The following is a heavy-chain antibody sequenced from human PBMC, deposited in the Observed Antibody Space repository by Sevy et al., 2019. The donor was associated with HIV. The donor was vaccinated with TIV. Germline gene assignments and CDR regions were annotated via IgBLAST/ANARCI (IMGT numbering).Heavy chain of an antibody. D-gene: IGHD5-12*01. CDR2: ISSSSSYI. CDR1: GFTFSSYS. J-gene: IGHJ6*02. V-gene: IGHV3-21*01. Sequence: GWSLRLSCAASGFTFSSYSMNWVRQAPGKGLEWVSSISSSSSYIYYADSVKGRFTISRDNAKNSLYLQMNSLRAEDTAVYYCARDLGRDGYNIPYYYYYYGMDVWGQGTTVTVSS. CDR3: ARDLGRDGYNIPYYYYYYGMDV.